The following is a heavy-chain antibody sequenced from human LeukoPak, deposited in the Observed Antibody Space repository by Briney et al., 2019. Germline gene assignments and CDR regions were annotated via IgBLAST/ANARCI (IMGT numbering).Heavy chain of an antibody. V-gene: IGHV4-59*12. CDR3: ARGTPSSSVYYYYMDV. CDR1: GGSISGYY. CDR2: IYYTGSTT. J-gene: IGHJ6*03. Sequence: SETLSLTCTVSGGSISGYYWSWIRQPPGKGLEWIGYIYYTGSTTSYNPSLKSRVTMSVDTSKNQFSLKLSSVTAADTAVYYCARGTPSSSVYYYYMDVWGKGTTVTVSS. D-gene: IGHD6-6*01.